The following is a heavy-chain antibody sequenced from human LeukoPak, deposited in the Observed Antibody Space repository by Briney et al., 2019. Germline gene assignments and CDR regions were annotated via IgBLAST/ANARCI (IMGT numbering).Heavy chain of an antibody. Sequence: VASVKVSCKASGYTFTSYGISWVRQAPGQGLEWMGWISAYNGNTNYAQKLQGRVTMTTDTSTSTAYMELRSLRSDDTAVYYCARTFGIAAAGSPNNWFDPWGQGTLVTVSS. CDR1: GYTFTSYG. CDR3: ARTFGIAAAGSPNNWFDP. J-gene: IGHJ5*02. D-gene: IGHD6-13*01. CDR2: ISAYNGNT. V-gene: IGHV1-18*01.